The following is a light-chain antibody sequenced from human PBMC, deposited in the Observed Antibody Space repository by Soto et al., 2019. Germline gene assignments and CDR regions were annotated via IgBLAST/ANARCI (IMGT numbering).Light chain of an antibody. Sequence: DIVMTQSPDSLAVSLGERATINCKSSQSVLYSSNYKNYLAWYQLRPGQPPKLLIYWASTRESGVPDRFSGXXXXXXXXLTITSLQAEDVAVYYCQQYYTTPPTFGQGTKLEIK. CDR3: QQYYTTPPT. J-gene: IGKJ2*01. CDR1: QSVLYSSNYKNY. V-gene: IGKV4-1*01. CDR2: WAS.